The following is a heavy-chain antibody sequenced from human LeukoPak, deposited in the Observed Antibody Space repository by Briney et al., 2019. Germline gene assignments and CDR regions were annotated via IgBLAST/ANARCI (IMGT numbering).Heavy chain of an antibody. CDR1: GGSISSSSYY. CDR2: IYYSGST. V-gene: IGHV4-39*01. Sequence: PSETLSLTCTVSGGSISSSSYYWGWIRQPPGKGLEWIGSIYYSGSTYYNPSLKSRVTISVDTSKNQFSLKLSSVTAADTAVYYCARRGYYDSSGSLFNWFDPWGQGTLVTVSS. J-gene: IGHJ5*02. CDR3: ARRGYYDSSGSLFNWFDP. D-gene: IGHD3-22*01.